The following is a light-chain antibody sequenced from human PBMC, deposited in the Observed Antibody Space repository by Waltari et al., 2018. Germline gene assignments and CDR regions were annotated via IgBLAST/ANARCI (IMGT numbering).Light chain of an antibody. CDR3: AAWDDSLNGHWV. CDR2: RSD. Sequence: QSVLTQPPSASGTPGQRVTISCSGSTSNIGSNLVNWYQQLPGKAPKLLIYRSDQRPPGCPDRFSGSKSGTSASLAISGLQSEDEADYYCAAWDDSLNGHWVFGGGTKVTVL. CDR1: TSNIGSNL. V-gene: IGLV1-44*01. J-gene: IGLJ3*02.